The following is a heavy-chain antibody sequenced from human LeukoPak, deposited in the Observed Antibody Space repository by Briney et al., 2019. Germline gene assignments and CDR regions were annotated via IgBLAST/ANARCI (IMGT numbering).Heavy chain of an antibody. CDR3: ARVYDFWSGYYSYYYYYYGMDV. D-gene: IGHD3-3*01. J-gene: IGHJ6*02. V-gene: IGHV3-33*01. CDR1: GFTFSSYG. Sequence: GGSLRLSCAASGFTFSSYGMHWVRQAPGKGLEWVAVIWYDGSNKYYADSVKGRFTISRDNSKNTLYLQMNSLRAEDTAVYYCARVYDFWSGYYSYYYYYYGMDVWGQGTTVTVSS. CDR2: IWYDGSNK.